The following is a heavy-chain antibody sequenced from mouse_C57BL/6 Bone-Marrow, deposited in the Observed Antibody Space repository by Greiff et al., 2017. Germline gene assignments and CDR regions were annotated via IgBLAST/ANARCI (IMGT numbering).Heavy chain of an antibody. D-gene: IGHD2-3*01. Sequence: EVKLMESGGDLVKPGGSLKLSCAASGFTFSSYGMSWVRQTPDKRLEWVATISSGGSYTYYPDKVKGRFTISRDNAKNTLSLQMSSLKSEDTAMYYCAVHDDAWFAYWGQGTLVTVAA. CDR2: ISSGGSYT. CDR1: GFTFSSYG. CDR3: AVHDDAWFAY. V-gene: IGHV5-6*01. J-gene: IGHJ3*01.